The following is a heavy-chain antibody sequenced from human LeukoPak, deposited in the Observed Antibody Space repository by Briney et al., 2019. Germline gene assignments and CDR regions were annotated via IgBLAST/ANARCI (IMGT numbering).Heavy chain of an antibody. Sequence: SETLSLTCAVSGGSISSGGYSWSWIRQPPGKGLEWIGYIYHSGSTYYNPSLKSRVTISVDRSKNQFSLKPSSVTAADTAVCYCARAGPQYCSSTSCYYGEFDPWGQGTLVTVSS. J-gene: IGHJ5*02. D-gene: IGHD2-2*01. CDR2: IYHSGST. CDR3: ARAGPQYCSSTSCYYGEFDP. V-gene: IGHV4-30-2*01. CDR1: GGSISSGGYS.